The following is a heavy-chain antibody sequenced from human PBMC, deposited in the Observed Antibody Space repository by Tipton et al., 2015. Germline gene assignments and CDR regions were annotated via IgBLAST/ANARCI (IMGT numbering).Heavy chain of an antibody. CDR3: ARHRPYSSSGADYFDY. D-gene: IGHD6-6*01. CDR2: ISHSGNT. CDR1: AYSISSDYY. Sequence: TLSLTCAVSAYSISSDYYWGWIRQPPGKGLEWIGSISHSGNTYYSPSLKSRVTISVDTSKNQFSLKLSSVTAADTAVYYCARHRPYSSSGADYFDYWGQGTLVTVSS. V-gene: IGHV4-38-2*01. J-gene: IGHJ4*02.